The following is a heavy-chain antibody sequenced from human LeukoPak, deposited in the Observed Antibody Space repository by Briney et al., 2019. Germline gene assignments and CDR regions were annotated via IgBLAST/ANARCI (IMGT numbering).Heavy chain of an antibody. Sequence: ASVKVSCKASGYTFTGYYMHWVRQAPGKGLEWMGGFDPEDGETIYAQKFQGRVTMTEDTSTDTAYMELSSLRSEDTAVYYCATIKLWFGELESWGQGTLVTVSS. J-gene: IGHJ4*02. V-gene: IGHV1-24*01. CDR1: GYTFTGYY. CDR3: ATIKLWFGELES. CDR2: FDPEDGET. D-gene: IGHD3-10*01.